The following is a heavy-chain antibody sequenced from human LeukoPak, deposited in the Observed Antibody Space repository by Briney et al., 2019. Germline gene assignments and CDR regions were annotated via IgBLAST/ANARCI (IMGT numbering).Heavy chain of an antibody. J-gene: IGHJ4*02. D-gene: IGHD1-26*01. CDR2: IWYDGSNK. Sequence: GRSLRLSCAASGFTFSSYGMHWVRQAPGKGLEWVAVIWYDGSNKYYADSVKGRFTISRDNSKNTLYLQMNSLRAEDTAVYYCARDLGARELYFDYWGQGTLVTVSS. CDR3: ARDLGARELYFDY. V-gene: IGHV3-33*01. CDR1: GFTFSSYG.